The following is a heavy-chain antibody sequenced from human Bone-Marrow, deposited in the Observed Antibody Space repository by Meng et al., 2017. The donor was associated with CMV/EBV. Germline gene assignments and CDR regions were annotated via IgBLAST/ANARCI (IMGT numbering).Heavy chain of an antibody. J-gene: IGHJ4*02. Sequence: GGSLRLSCAASGFTFSSYAMHWVRQAPGKGLEWVAVISYDGSNKYYADSVKGRFTISRDNSKNTLYLQMNSLRAEDTAVYYCARDYGPPTVVKYYFDYWCQGTLVTCSS. CDR2: ISYDGSNK. CDR3: ARDYGPPTVVKYYFDY. CDR1: GFTFSSYA. V-gene: IGHV3-30-3*01. D-gene: IGHD4-23*01.